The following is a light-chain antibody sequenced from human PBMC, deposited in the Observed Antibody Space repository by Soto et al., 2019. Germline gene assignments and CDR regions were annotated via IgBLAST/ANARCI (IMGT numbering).Light chain of an antibody. J-gene: IGKJ5*01. CDR2: GAS. CDR3: QHFGGTTFT. CDR1: QSVSSSY. Sequence: PGEGATLSSRASQSVSSSYIAWYQQRPGQTPSLLIYGASTRATGIPDRFSGSGSGTHFTLTISRLEPGDLAVYYCQHFGGTTFTFGQGTRLEIK. V-gene: IGKV3-20*01.